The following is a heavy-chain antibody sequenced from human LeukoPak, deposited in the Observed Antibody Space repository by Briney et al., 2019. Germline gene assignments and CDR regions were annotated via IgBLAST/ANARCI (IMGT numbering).Heavy chain of an antibody. J-gene: IGHJ4*02. D-gene: IGHD6-13*01. CDR2: IYSGGST. CDR1: EFTFSSYA. CDR3: ARDSFIAAAGTLYYFDY. V-gene: IGHV3-53*01. Sequence: GGSLRLSCAVSEFTFSSYAMSWVRQAPGKGLEWVSVIYSGGSTYYADSVKGRFTISRDNSKNALYLQMNSQRAEDTAVYYCARDSFIAAAGTLYYFDYWGQGTLVTVSS.